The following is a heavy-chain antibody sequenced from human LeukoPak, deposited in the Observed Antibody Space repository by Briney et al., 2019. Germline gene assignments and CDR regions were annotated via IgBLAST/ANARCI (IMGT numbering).Heavy chain of an antibody. CDR3: ARLKFYDSTGYTPGYYMDV. V-gene: IGHV4-4*07. CDR2: IYPSGST. Sequence: PSETLSLTCTVSGGSIISYYWSWVRQSAGKGLEWIGRIYPSGSTEYNTSLKGRVTMSVDMSKKQFSLKLTSVTAADTAVYYCARLKFYDSTGYTPGYYMDVWGKGTTVTVSS. J-gene: IGHJ6*03. CDR1: GGSIISYY. D-gene: IGHD3-22*01.